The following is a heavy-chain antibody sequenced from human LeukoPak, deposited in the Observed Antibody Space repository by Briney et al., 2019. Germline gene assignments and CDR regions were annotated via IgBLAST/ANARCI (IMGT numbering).Heavy chain of an antibody. J-gene: IGHJ5*02. V-gene: IGHV3-30*18. D-gene: IGHD3-10*01. CDR3: AKGLLWFGEFNNWFDP. CDR1: GFTFSSYG. CDR2: ISYDGSNK. Sequence: GGSLRLSCAASGFTFSSYGMHWVRQAPGKGLEWVAVISYDGSNKYYADSVKGRFTISRDNSKNTLYLQMNSLRAEDTAVYYCAKGLLWFGEFNNWFDPWGQGTLVTVSS.